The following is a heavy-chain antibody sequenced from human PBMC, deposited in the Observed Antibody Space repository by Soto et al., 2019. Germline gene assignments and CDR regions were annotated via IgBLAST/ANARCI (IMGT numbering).Heavy chain of an antibody. CDR1: GGSFSGYS. J-gene: IGHJ6*02. D-gene: IGHD3-3*01. CDR2: INHSGTT. Sequence: ETLALACAGYGGSFSGYSWTWLRQPPGKGLEWIGEINHSGTTDYNPALKSRVTMSADTSKNQFSLRMTSVTAADTAVYYCARDRFDSWSHIYYGLDVWGQGTTVTVYS. CDR3: ARDRFDSWSHIYYGLDV. V-gene: IGHV4-34*01.